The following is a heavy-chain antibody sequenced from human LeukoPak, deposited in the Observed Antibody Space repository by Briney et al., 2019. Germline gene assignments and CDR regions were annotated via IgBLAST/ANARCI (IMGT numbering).Heavy chain of an antibody. J-gene: IGHJ6*03. CDR2: ISSSSSYI. V-gene: IGHV3-21*04. Sequence: GGSLRLSCAASGFTFSSYSMNWVRQAPGKGLEWVSSISSSSSYIYYADSVKGRFTISRDNSKNTMSLQMNSLRAEDTAVYYCAKAHLNYYYMDVWGKGTTVTISS. CDR1: GFTFSSYS. CDR3: AKAHLNYYYMDV.